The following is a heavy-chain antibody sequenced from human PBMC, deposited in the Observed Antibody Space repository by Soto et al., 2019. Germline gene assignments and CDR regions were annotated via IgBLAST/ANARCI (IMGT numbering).Heavy chain of an antibody. CDR3: ARDEYSSSWPRGGWFDP. V-gene: IGHV1-3*01. CDR1: GYTFTSYA. CDR2: INAGNGNT. D-gene: IGHD6-13*01. J-gene: IGHJ5*02. Sequence: GASVKVSCKASGYTFTSYAMHWVRQAPGQRLEWMGWINAGNGNTKYSQKFQGRVTITRDTSASTAYMELSSLRSEDTAVYYCARDEYSSSWPRGGWFDPLGQGTLVXV.